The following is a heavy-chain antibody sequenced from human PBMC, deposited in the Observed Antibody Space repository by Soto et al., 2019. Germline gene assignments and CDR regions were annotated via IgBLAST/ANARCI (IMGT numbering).Heavy chain of an antibody. V-gene: IGHV1-3*01. D-gene: IGHD6-13*01. CDR3: VRRHVSATGIDWFDP. Sequence: QVQLVQSGTEVKKPGASVKVSCKASGYTFPSYGIHWVRQAPGQRLEWMGWINAANGATKYSPKFQGRVTITRDTSASTAYMELSSLRSEDTAVYYCVRRHVSATGIDWFDPWGQGTLVTVSS. J-gene: IGHJ5*02. CDR2: INAANGAT. CDR1: GYTFPSYG.